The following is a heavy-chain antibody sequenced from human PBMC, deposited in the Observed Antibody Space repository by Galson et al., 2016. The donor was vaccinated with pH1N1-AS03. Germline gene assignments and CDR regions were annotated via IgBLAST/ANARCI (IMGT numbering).Heavy chain of an antibody. D-gene: IGHD6-13*01. CDR2: IIALVGTT. V-gene: IGHV1-69*13. Sequence: SVKVSCKAPGDTFSSYTINWVRQAPGQGLEWMGGIIALVGTTSFAQKSQGRVAMTADDSTNTAYMELASLTSEDMAVYYCARGPVSYSNYWFPPPDYWGQGTLVTVSS. CDR3: ARGPVSYSNYWFPPPDY. J-gene: IGHJ4*02. CDR1: GDTFSSYT.